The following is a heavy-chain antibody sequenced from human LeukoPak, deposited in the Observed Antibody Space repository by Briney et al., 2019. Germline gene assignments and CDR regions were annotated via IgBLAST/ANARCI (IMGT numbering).Heavy chain of an antibody. V-gene: IGHV3-74*01. Sequence: QAGGSLRLSCAASGFTFNDYGMSWVRQAPGKGPVWVSRINSDGSSTNYADAVKGRFTVSRDNAKNTLYLQMNSLRAEDTAVYYCTRVMTIDYYDTSGYYYWGQGTLVTVSS. CDR1: GFTFNDYG. CDR3: TRVMTIDYYDTSGYYY. J-gene: IGHJ4*02. CDR2: INSDGSST. D-gene: IGHD3-22*01.